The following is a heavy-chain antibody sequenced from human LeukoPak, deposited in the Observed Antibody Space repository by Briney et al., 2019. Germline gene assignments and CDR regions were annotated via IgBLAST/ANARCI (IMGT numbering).Heavy chain of an antibody. D-gene: IGHD6-13*01. CDR2: IYYSGST. CDR3: ARDGQPGWFDH. J-gene: IGHJ5*02. CDR1: GGSISSYY. Sequence: PSEALSLTCTVSGGSISSYYWSWIRQPPGKGLEWIGYIYYSGSTNYNPSLKSRVTIAVDTSKNQFSLKLSSVTAADTAVYYCARDGQPGWFDHWGQGTLVHVSS. V-gene: IGHV4-59*01.